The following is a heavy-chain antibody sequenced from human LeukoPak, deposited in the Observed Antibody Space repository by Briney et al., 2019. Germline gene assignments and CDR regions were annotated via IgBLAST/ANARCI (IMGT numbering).Heavy chain of an antibody. CDR2: INAGNGNT. CDR1: GYTFTSYS. CDR3: ARDRSSTWYGGIDY. V-gene: IGHV1-3*01. Sequence: ASVKVSCKASGYTFTSYSIHWVRQAPGQRLEWMGWINAGNGNTEYSQNFQGRVTITRDTSASTSYMGLRSLRFEDTAVYYCARDRSSTWYGGIDYWGQGTLVTASS. J-gene: IGHJ4*02. D-gene: IGHD6-13*01.